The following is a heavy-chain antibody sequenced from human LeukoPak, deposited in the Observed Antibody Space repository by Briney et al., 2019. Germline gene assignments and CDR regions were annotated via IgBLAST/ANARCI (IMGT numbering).Heavy chain of an antibody. CDR3: ARDYYDSSIRARSDWFDP. Sequence: KSSETLSLTCTVSGGSISSSSYYWGWVRQPPGKGLEWIGNIYYSGTTYYNPSLKSRVTISLDTSKNQFSLKLSSVTAADTAVYYCARDYYDSSIRARSDWFDPWGQGTLVTVSS. D-gene: IGHD3-22*01. CDR1: GGSISSSSYY. J-gene: IGHJ5*02. V-gene: IGHV4-39*07. CDR2: IYYSGTT.